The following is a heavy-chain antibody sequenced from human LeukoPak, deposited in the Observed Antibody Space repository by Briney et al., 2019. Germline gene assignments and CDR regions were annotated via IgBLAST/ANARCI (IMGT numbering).Heavy chain of an antibody. CDR3: ARQQYYDNSGFDC. CDR2: IYPADSDT. J-gene: IGHJ4*02. CDR1: GYSFTDYW. Sequence: GESLKISCQGSGYSFTDYWIAWVRQKPGKGLEWMGVIYPADSDTRYNPSFQGQVTVSADKSISAAYLHWSSLQASDSGVYYCARQQYYDNSGFDCWGQRTQVTVSS. V-gene: IGHV5-51*01. D-gene: IGHD3-22*01.